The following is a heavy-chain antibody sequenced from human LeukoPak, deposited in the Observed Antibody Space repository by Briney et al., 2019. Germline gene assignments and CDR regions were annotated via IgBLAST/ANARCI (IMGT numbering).Heavy chain of an antibody. D-gene: IGHD3-3*01. CDR1: GFTVSDNY. CDR3: ARGRIFGTTRPRIYYYYMDV. Sequence: GGSLRLSCAASGFTVSDNYMSWVRQAPGKGLEWVSVMYSGGDTYYANSVKGRFTFSRDISKNTLYLQMNGLTTEDTAMYYCARGRIFGTTRPRIYYYYMDVWGKGTTVTVSS. J-gene: IGHJ6*03. V-gene: IGHV3-53*01. CDR2: MYSGGDT.